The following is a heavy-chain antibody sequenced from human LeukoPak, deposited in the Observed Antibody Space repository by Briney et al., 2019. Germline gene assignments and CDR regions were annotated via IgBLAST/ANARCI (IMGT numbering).Heavy chain of an antibody. D-gene: IGHD1-26*01. CDR2: IYSGGST. CDR1: GFTVSSNY. Sequence: PGGSLRLSCAASGFTVSSNYMSWVRQAPGKGLEWVSIIYSGGSTFYADSVRGRFTISRDNSKNTLYLQMNSLRAEDTAMYYCARGGSYLSAFDIWGQGTMVTVSS. CDR3: ARGGSYLSAFDI. J-gene: IGHJ3*02. V-gene: IGHV3-53*01.